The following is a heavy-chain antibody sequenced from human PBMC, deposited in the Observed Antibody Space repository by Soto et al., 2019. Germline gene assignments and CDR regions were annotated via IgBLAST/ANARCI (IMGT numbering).Heavy chain of an antibody. CDR1: GFTFSSYW. V-gene: IGHV3-23*01. CDR3: AKSKALYSSSWYDN. CDR2: ISGSGGRT. Sequence: GGSLRLSCAASGFTFSSYWMHWVRQAPGKGLEWVSAISGSGGRTNYADSVKGRFTISRDNSENTLSLQMNSLRADDTAVYYCAKSKALYSSSWYDNWGQGTLVTVSS. J-gene: IGHJ5*02. D-gene: IGHD6-19*01.